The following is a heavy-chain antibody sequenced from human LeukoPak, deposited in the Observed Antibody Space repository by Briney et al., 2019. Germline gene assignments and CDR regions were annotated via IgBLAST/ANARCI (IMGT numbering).Heavy chain of an antibody. CDR3: ARGRQMATIRHDAFDI. Sequence: GGSLSLSCAASGFTFSSYGMNWVRQAPGKGLEWVSSISSSSAYVYYADSVRGRFTISRDNAKNSLFLQMNSLRAEDTAVYYCARGRQMATIRHDAFDIWGQGTMVTVSS. D-gene: IGHD5-24*01. CDR2: ISSSSAYV. CDR1: GFTFSSYG. J-gene: IGHJ3*02. V-gene: IGHV3-21*01.